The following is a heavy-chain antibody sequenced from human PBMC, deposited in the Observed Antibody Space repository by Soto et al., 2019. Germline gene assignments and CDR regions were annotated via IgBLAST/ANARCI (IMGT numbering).Heavy chain of an antibody. CDR2: ISAYNGNT. D-gene: IGHD2-8*01. J-gene: IGHJ5*02. Sequence: ASVKVSCKASGYTFTSYGISWVRQAPGQGLEWMGWISAYNGNTNYAQKLQGRVTMTTDTSTSKAYMELRSLRSDGTAVYYCARVRGGGAIVPSRSNWFDPWGQGTLVTVSS. CDR1: GYTFTSYG. CDR3: ARVRGGGAIVPSRSNWFDP. V-gene: IGHV1-18*01.